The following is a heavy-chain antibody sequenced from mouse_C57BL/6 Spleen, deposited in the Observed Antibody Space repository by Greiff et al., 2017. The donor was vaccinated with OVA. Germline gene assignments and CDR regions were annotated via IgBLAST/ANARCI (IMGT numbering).Heavy chain of an antibody. CDR3: ARDHYNGSRAWFAY. Sequence: EVQLQQSGPGLVKPSQSLSLTCTVTGYSITSGYDWHWIRHFPGNKLEWMGYISYSGSTNYNPSLKSRISITHDTSKNHFFLKLNSVTTEDTATYYCARDHYNGSRAWFAYWGQGTLVTVSA. CDR1: GYSITSGYD. D-gene: IGHD1-1*01. J-gene: IGHJ3*01. CDR2: ISYSGST. V-gene: IGHV3-1*01.